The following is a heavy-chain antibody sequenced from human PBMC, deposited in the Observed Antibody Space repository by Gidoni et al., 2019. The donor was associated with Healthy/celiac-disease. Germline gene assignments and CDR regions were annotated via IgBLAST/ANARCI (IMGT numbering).Heavy chain of an antibody. CDR3: ASDTVTTRSGTYYYYYGMDV. CDR1: GVTFSSYT. Sequence: QVQLVQSGAEVKNPGSSVKVSCKASGVTFSSYTISWVRQAPGQGLEWMGRIIPILGIANYAQKFQGRVTITADKSTSTAYMELSSLRSEDTAVYYCASDTVTTRSGTYYYYYGMDVWGQGTTVTVSS. J-gene: IGHJ6*02. CDR2: IIPILGIA. V-gene: IGHV1-69*02. D-gene: IGHD4-4*01.